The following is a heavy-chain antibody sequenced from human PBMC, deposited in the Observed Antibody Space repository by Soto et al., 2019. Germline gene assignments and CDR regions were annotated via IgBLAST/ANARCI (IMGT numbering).Heavy chain of an antibody. CDR1: GFSLTTRGVG. V-gene: IGHV2-5*02. D-gene: IGHD3-3*01. Sequence: QITLNESGPTVVRPTETLTLTCRFSGFSLTTRGVGVGWIRQSPGKAPEWLALIHWDDDKCYSASLKSKLTNTKDPSKHQVVLTVSDLDPTDTATYYCAHRVLRTVFGLVTTTAIYFDFWGQGTPVAVSS. CDR2: IHWDDDK. J-gene: IGHJ4*02. CDR3: AHRVLRTVFGLVTTTAIYFDF.